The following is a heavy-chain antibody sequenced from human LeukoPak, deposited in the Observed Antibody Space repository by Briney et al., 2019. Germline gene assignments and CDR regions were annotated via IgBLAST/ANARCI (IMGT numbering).Heavy chain of an antibody. CDR1: GYTFTGYY. V-gene: IGHV1-2*06. CDR3: ARTYYYDSSGYYY. Sequence: ASVKVSCKASGYTFTGYYMHWVRQAPGQGLEWMGRINPNSGGTNYAQKFQGRVTMTRDTSISTAYMELSRLRSDDTAVYYCARTYYYDSSGYYYWGQGTLVTVSS. J-gene: IGHJ4*02. CDR2: INPNSGGT. D-gene: IGHD3-22*01.